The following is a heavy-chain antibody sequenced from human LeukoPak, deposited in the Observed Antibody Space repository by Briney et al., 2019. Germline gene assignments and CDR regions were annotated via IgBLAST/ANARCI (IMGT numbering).Heavy chain of an antibody. CDR2: IKQDGSEK. D-gene: IGHD3-22*01. CDR1: GFTFSSYW. CDR3: ARDRSPEGYYDSSHWDYYHGMDV. Sequence: PGGSLRLSCAASGFTFSSYWMSWVRQAPGKGLEWVANIKQDGSEKYYVDSVKGRFTISRDNAKNSLYLQMNSLRAEDTAVYYCARDRSPEGYYDSSHWDYYHGMDVWGQGTTVTVSS. V-gene: IGHV3-7*01. J-gene: IGHJ6*02.